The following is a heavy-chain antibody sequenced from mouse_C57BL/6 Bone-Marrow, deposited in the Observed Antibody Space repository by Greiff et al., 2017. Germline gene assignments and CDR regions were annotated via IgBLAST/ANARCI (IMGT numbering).Heavy chain of an antibody. CDR3: AREGAWCAD. Sequence: EVQVVESGPGLVKPSQSLSLTCSVTGYSITSGYYWNWIRQFPGNKLEWMGYISYDGSNNYNPSLKNRSSITRDTSKNQFFLKLNSVTTEDTATYYCAREGAWCADWGQGTLVTVSA. J-gene: IGHJ3*01. CDR1: GYSITSGYY. V-gene: IGHV3-6*01. CDR2: ISYDGSN.